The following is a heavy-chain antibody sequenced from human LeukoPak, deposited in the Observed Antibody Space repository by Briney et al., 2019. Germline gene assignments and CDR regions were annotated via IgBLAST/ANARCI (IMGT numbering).Heavy chain of an antibody. CDR3: ARSGGPAAGNWYFDL. D-gene: IGHD6-13*01. Sequence: GGSLRLSCAASGFTVSSNYMSWVRQAPGKGLEWVSVIYSGGSTYYADSVKGRFTISRDNSKNTLYLQMNSLRAEDTAVYYCARSGGPAAGNWYFDLWGRGTLVTVSS. V-gene: IGHV3-53*01. CDR1: GFTVSSNY. CDR2: IYSGGST. J-gene: IGHJ2*01.